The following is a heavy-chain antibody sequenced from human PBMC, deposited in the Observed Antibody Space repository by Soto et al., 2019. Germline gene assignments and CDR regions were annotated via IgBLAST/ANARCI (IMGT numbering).Heavy chain of an antibody. CDR1: GGSISSSSYY. CDR2: IYYSGST. V-gene: IGHV4-39*01. Sequence: QLQLQESGPGLVKPSETLSLTCTVSGGSISSSSYYWGWIRQPPGKGLEWIGSIYYSGSTYYNPSLKSRVTISVDTSKNQFSLKLSSVTAADTAVYYCARRGELYYYYGMDVWGQGTTVTVSS. J-gene: IGHJ6*02. D-gene: IGHD1-7*01. CDR3: ARRGELYYYYGMDV.